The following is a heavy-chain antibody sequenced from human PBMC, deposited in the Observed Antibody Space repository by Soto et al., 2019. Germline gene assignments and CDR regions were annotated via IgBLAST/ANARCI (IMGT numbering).Heavy chain of an antibody. CDR2: IFYSGST. V-gene: IGHV4-31*03. Sequence: SETLSLTCTVSGGSISSGGYYWSWIRHHPGKGLEWIGYIFYSGSTFYSPSLKSRVTISVDTARNQFSLNLDSVTAADTAVYFCARDFAYFDSWGQGTLVTVSS. J-gene: IGHJ4*02. D-gene: IGHD3-3*01. CDR1: GGSISSGGYY. CDR3: ARDFAYFDS.